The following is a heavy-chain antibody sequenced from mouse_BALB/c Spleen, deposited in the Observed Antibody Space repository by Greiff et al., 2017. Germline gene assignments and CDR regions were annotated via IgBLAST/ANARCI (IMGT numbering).Heavy chain of an antibody. Sequence: EVQRVESGGGLVQPGGSLRLSCATSGFTFTDYYMSWVRQPPGKALEWLGFIRNKANGYTTEYSASVKGRFTISRDNSQSILYLQMNTLRAEDSATYYCARDGPFDYWGQGTTLTVSS. CDR2: IRNKANGYTT. V-gene: IGHV7-3*02. J-gene: IGHJ2*01. CDR3: ARDGPFDY. CDR1: GFTFTDYY.